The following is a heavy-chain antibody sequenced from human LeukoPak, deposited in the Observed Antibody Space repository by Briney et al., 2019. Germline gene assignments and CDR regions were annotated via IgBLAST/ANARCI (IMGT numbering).Heavy chain of an antibody. D-gene: IGHD2-21*02. CDR1: GGTFSSYA. CDR3: ARDVGTDDAFDI. Sequence: ASVRVSCKASGGTFSSYAISWVRQAPGQGLEWMGRINPNSGGTNYAQKFQGRVTMTRDTSISTAYMELSRLRSDDTAVYYCARDVGTDDAFDIWGQGTMVTVSS. CDR2: INPNSGGT. V-gene: IGHV1-2*06. J-gene: IGHJ3*02.